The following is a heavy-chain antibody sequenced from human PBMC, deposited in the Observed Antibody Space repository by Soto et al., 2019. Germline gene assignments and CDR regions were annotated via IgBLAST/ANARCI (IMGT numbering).Heavy chain of an antibody. V-gene: IGHV3-30-3*01. CDR1: GFTFSNYA. D-gene: IGHD2-15*01. J-gene: IGHJ4*02. Sequence: QVHLVESGGGVVQPGRSLRLSCAASGFTFSNYAMHWVLQAPGKGLEWVTFISYDGSNKDYADSVKGRFTISRDNSKNTLYLQMNSLRAEDTAGYYCSSGGVYWGQGTLVTVSS. CDR3: SSGGVY. CDR2: ISYDGSNK.